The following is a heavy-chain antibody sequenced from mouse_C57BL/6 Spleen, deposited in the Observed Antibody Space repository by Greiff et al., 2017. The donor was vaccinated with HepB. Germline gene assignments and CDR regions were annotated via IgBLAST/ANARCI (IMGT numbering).Heavy chain of an antibody. CDR1: GYTFTSYW. CDR3: ARSGTTVAGGYAMDY. J-gene: IGHJ4*01. D-gene: IGHD1-1*01. CDR2: IYLSSDST. Sequence: VQLQQSGAELVKPGASVKMSCKASGYTFTSYWITWVKQRPGQGLEWIGDIYLSSDSTNYNEKFKSKATLTVDTSSTTAYMQLSSLTSEDSAVYYCARSGTTVAGGYAMDYWGQGTSVTVSS. V-gene: IGHV1-55*01.